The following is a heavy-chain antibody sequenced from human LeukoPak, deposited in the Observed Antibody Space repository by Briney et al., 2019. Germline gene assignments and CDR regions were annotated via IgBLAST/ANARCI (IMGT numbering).Heavy chain of an antibody. CDR2: ISGSGGST. Sequence: GGSLRLSCAASGFTFSSYEMNWVRQAPGKGLEWVSAISGSGGSTYYADSVKGRFTISRDNSKNTLYLQMNSLRAEDTAVYYCARGPRVVVAATFGYYFDYWGQGTLVTVSS. J-gene: IGHJ4*02. CDR1: GFTFSSYE. V-gene: IGHV3-23*01. CDR3: ARGPRVVVAATFGYYFDY. D-gene: IGHD2-15*01.